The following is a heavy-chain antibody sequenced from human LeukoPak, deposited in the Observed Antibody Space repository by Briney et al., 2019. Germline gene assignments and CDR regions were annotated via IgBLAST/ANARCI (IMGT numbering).Heavy chain of an antibody. D-gene: IGHD3-10*01. V-gene: IGHV3-30*02. CDR2: IRYDGSYK. Sequence: PGGSLRLSCAASGFTFNTYGMHWVRQAPGKGLEWVAFIRYDGSYKYYADSVKGRFTISRDNSKNTLYLEVISLTAEDTAVYYCAKDDAWLRFGEWSQGTLVTVSS. J-gene: IGHJ4*02. CDR3: AKDDAWLRFGE. CDR1: GFTFNTYG.